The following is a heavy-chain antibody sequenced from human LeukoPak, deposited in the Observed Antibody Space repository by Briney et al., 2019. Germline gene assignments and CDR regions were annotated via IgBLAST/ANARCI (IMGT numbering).Heavy chain of an antibody. J-gene: IGHJ6*02. CDR2: ISYDGSNK. CDR3: ARTYSGSYPYYYYGMDV. V-gene: IGHV3-30-3*01. Sequence: GGSLRLSCAASGFTFSSYGMHWVRQAPGKGLEWVAVISYDGSNKYYADSVKGRFTISRDNSKNTLYLQMNSLRAEDTAVYYCARTYSGSYPYYYYGMDVWGQGTTVTVSS. D-gene: IGHD1-26*01. CDR1: GFTFSSYG.